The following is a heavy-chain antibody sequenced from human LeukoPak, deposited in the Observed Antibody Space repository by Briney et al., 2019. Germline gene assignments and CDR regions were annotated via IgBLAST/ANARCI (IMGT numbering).Heavy chain of an antibody. CDR1: GGTFSSYA. D-gene: IGHD3-22*01. CDR2: IIPILGIA. Sequence: SVKVSCKASGGTFSSYAISWVRQAPGQGLEWMGRIIPILGIANYAQKFQGRVTITPDKSTSTAYMELSSLRSEDTAVYYCARVEDSSGYMFDPWGQGTLVTVSS. J-gene: IGHJ5*02. CDR3: ARVEDSSGYMFDP. V-gene: IGHV1-69*04.